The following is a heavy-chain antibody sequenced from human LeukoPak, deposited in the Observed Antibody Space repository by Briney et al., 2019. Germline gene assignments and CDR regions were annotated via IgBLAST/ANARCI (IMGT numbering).Heavy chain of an antibody. V-gene: IGHV3-21*01. CDR3: ASERYNWNYAFDY. CDR2: ISSGSSYI. Sequence: GGSLRLSCAASGFTFSSSSMYWVRQAPGKGLEWVSSISSGSSYIYYADPLKGRFTVSRDNAKNSLYLQMNSLRAEDTAVYYCASERYNWNYAFDYWGQGILVTVSS. CDR1: GFTFSSSS. D-gene: IGHD1-7*01. J-gene: IGHJ4*02.